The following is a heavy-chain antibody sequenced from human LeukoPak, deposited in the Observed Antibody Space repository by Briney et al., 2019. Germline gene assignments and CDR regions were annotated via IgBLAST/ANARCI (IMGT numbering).Heavy chain of an antibody. CDR3: ARVRWELLGPFDY. CDR2: IYHSGST. CDR1: GGSISSSSYY. Sequence: PSQTLSLTCTVSGGSISSSSYYWGWIRQPPGKGLEWIGSIYHSGSTNYNPSLKSRVTISVDKSKNQFSLKLSSVTAADTAVYYCARVRWELLGPFDYWGQGTLVTVSS. J-gene: IGHJ4*02. D-gene: IGHD1-26*01. V-gene: IGHV4-39*07.